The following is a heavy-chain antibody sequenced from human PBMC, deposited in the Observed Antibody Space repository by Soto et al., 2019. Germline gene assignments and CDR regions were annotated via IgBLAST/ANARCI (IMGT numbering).Heavy chain of an antibody. CDR1: GFTFSSYG. CDR3: ARGNGNSYGNLDY. D-gene: IGHD5-18*01. J-gene: IGHJ4*02. Sequence: GGSLRLSCAASGFTFSSYGMHWVRQAPGKGLEWVAVIWHDVSNKYYVDSVKGRFSISRDNSKSTLYLQMNNLRAEDTAVYYCARGNGNSYGNLDYWGQGTLVTVSS. CDR2: IWHDVSNK. V-gene: IGHV3-33*01.